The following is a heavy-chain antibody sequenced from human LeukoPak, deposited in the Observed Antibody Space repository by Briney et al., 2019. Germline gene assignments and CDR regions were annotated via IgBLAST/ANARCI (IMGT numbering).Heavy chain of an antibody. D-gene: IGHD6-25*01. CDR2: ISAYNGNT. J-gene: IGHJ4*02. Sequence: ASVKVSCKASGYTFTSFGISWVRQAPGQGLEWMGWISAYNGNTNYAQKLQGRVTMTTDTSTSTAYMELSSLRSEDTAVYYCARTGALAARGYFDYWGQGTLVTVSS. CDR3: ARTGALAARGYFDY. CDR1: GYTFTSFG. V-gene: IGHV1-18*01.